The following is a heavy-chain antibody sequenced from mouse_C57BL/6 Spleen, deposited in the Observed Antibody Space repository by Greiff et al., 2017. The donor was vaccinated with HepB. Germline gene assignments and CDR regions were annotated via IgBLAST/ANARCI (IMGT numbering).Heavy chain of an antibody. CDR2: ISDGGSYT. CDR3: ARDPGSNYEDWYFDV. Sequence: EVKLMESGGGLVKPGGSLKLSCAASGFTFSSYAMSWVRQTPEKRLKWVATISDGGSYTYYPDNVKGRFTISRDNAKNNLYLQMSHLKSEDTAMYYCARDPGSNYEDWYFDVWGTGTTVTVSS. CDR1: GFTFSSYA. J-gene: IGHJ1*03. D-gene: IGHD2-5*01. V-gene: IGHV5-4*01.